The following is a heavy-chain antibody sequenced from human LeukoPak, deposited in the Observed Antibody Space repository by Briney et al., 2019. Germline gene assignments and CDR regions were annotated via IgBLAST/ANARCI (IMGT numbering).Heavy chain of an antibody. CDR2: INGSGGST. CDR1: GFPFSSYS. J-gene: IGHJ4*02. CDR3: ARPHGDYYDY. D-gene: IGHD4-17*01. V-gene: IGHV3-23*01. Sequence: GGSLRLSCAASGFPFSSYSMSWVRQAPGKGLEWVSAINGSGGSTYYADSVKGRFTISRDNSKNTLYLEMNSLTAEDTAVYYCARPHGDYYDYWDQGTLVTAS.